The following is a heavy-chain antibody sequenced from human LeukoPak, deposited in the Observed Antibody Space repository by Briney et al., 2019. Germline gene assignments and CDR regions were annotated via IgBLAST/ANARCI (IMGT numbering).Heavy chain of an antibody. CDR2: ISSSGSNI. D-gene: IGHD5-18*01. J-gene: IGHJ4*02. V-gene: IGHV3-48*03. CDR3: ARDRSYGSFNY. CDR1: GFTISSFE. Sequence: GGSLRLSCAASGFTISSFEMNWVRQDPGKGLEWVSYISSSGSNIYYADSVKGRFTISRDNAKNSLYLQMISLRAEDTAVYYCARDRSYGSFNYWGQGTLVTVSS.